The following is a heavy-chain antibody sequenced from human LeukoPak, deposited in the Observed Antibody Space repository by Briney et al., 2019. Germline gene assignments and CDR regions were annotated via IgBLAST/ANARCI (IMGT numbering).Heavy chain of an antibody. J-gene: IGHJ4*02. D-gene: IGHD6-6*01. CDR2: IYHSGST. CDR1: GGSISSGGYS. CDR3: ARRGSIAAHDY. Sequence: PSQTLSLTCAVSGGSISSGGYSWSWIRQPPGKGLEWIGYIYHSGSTNYNPSLKSRVTISVDTSKNQFSLKLSSVTAADTAVYYCARRGSIAAHDYWGQGTLVTVSS. V-gene: IGHV4-30-2*01.